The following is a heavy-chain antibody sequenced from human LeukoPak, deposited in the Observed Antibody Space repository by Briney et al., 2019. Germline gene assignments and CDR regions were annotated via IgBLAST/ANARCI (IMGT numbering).Heavy chain of an antibody. D-gene: IGHD3-10*01. J-gene: IGHJ4*02. CDR1: GFTFKNSA. CDR2: ISGSRDNS. Sequence: GGSLRLSCAASGFTFKNSAMSWVRQAPGRGLEWVSTISGSRDNSYYADSVKGRFTISRDNAKNSLYLQMNSLRAEDTAVYYCASMILWFGESFDYWGQGTLVTVSS. V-gene: IGHV3-23*01. CDR3: ASMILWFGESFDY.